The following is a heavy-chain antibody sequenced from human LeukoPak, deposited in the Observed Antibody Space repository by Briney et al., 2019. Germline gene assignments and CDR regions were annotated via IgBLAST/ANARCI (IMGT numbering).Heavy chain of an antibody. CDR3: ARIGHCSSTSCYKAQKYYFDY. Sequence: SGPTLVNPTETLTLTCTVSGFSLSNARLGVSWIRQPPGKALEWLAHIFSNDEKSYSTSLKSRLTISKDTSKSQVVLTMTNMDPVDTATYYCARIGHCSSTSCYKAQKYYFDYWGQGTLVTVSS. D-gene: IGHD2-2*02. CDR2: IFSNDEK. CDR1: GFSLSNARLG. V-gene: IGHV2-26*01. J-gene: IGHJ4*02.